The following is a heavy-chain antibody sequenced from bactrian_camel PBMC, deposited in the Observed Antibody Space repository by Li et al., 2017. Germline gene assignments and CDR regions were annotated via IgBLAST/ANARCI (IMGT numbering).Heavy chain of an antibody. CDR2: ISRGSSRT. V-gene: IGHV3S40*01. CDR3: AAGCPIWTGLLSGD. D-gene: IGHD2*01. J-gene: IGHJ4*01. Sequence: EVQLVESGGGSVQAGGSLRLSCTASDLNFVNADWRWYRQAPGKGLEWVSEISRGSSRTSYADSIKGRFTVSHVNSNNTLHLQMNNLKPEDTAMYYCAAGCPIWTGLLSGDWGQGTQVTVS. CDR1: DLNFVNAD.